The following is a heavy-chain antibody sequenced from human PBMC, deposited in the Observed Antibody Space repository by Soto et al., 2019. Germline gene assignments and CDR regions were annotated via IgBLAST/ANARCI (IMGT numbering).Heavy chain of an antibody. CDR3: ARDKAGNYCSSTSCYASWFDP. V-gene: IGHV4-31*01. CDR2: IYYSGST. J-gene: IGHJ5*02. Sequence: QVQLQESGPGLVKPSQTLSLTCTVSGGSISSGGYYWSWIRQHPGKGLEWIGYIYYSGSTYYNPYHXXXVTISVDTSKXXFXLXRSSVTAADTAVYYCARDKAGNYCSSTSCYASWFDPWGQGTLVTVSS. CDR1: GGSISSGGYY. D-gene: IGHD2-2*01.